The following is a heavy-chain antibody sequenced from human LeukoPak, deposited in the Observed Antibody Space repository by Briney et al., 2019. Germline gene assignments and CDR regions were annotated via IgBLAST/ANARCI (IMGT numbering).Heavy chain of an antibody. CDR2: ISGSGGSI. Sequence: GGSLRLSCTASGFTFSSYAMSWVRQAPGKGLEWVSAISGSGGSIYYADSVKGRFTISRDNSKNTLYLQMNSLRAEDTAVFYCAKDCPYMAVAGGPFDYWGEGALATVS. CDR3: AKDCPYMAVAGGPFDY. D-gene: IGHD6-19*01. V-gene: IGHV3-23*01. CDR1: GFTFSSYA. J-gene: IGHJ4*02.